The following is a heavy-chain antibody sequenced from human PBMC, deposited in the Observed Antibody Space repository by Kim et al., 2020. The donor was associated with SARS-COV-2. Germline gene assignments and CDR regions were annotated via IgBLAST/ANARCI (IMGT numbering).Heavy chain of an antibody. CDR3: ARLFRRRPFDY. Sequence: TTSNPSLTSRVTISVDTSKNQFSLKLSSVTAADTAVYYCARLFRRRPFDYWGQGTLVTVSS. J-gene: IGHJ4*02. CDR2: T. D-gene: IGHD3-10*02. V-gene: IGHV4-34*01.